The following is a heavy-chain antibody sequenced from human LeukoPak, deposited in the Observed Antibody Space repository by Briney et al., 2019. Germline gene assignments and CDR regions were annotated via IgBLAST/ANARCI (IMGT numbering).Heavy chain of an antibody. Sequence: GGSLRLSCAASGFTFSSYARHWVGQAPGKGLHWVAVISYDGSNKYYADSVKGRLTISRDNSKNTLYLQMNSLRAEDTAVYYCARAPYSGSYYTLDYWGQGTLVTVSS. CDR3: ARAPYSGSYYTLDY. CDR2: ISYDGSNK. D-gene: IGHD1-26*01. J-gene: IGHJ4*02. V-gene: IGHV3-30-3*01. CDR1: GFTFSSYA.